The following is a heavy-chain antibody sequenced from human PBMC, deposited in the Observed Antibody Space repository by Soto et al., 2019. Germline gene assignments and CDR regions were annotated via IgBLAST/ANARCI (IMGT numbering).Heavy chain of an antibody. Sequence: PSETLSLTCTVSGGSISSYYWRWIRQPPGKGLEWIGYIYYSGSTNYNPSLKSRVTISVDTSKNQFSLKLSSVTAADTAVYYCARDLPDYYDSSGYIRGFDPWGQGTLVTVS. CDR1: GGSISSYY. V-gene: IGHV4-59*01. J-gene: IGHJ5*02. CDR2: IYYSGST. D-gene: IGHD3-22*01. CDR3: ARDLPDYYDSSGYIRGFDP.